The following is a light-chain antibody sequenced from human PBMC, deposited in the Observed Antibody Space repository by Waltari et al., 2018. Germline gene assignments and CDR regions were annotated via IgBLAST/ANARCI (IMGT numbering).Light chain of an antibody. CDR3: QTWGTGIFWV. CDR1: RPHSHFA. J-gene: IGLJ3*02. Sequence: QVALTQSPSASASLGASVKLTCPLNRPHSHFAIAWPHRQPEKGPRFLMTLNSDGSYNKGDGIPDRFSGSSSGADRYLTISSLQFEDEADYYCQTWGTGIFWVFGGGTKLTVV. V-gene: IGLV4-69*02. CDR2: LNSDGSY.